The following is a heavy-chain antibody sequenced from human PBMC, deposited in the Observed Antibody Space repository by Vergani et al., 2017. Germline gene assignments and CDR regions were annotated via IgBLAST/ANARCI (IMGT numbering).Heavy chain of an antibody. CDR2: ISASGNA. Sequence: QVQLQASGPGRVKPSQTLSLTCTMSGGSISAGYYFWSWIRQPAGKGLEWLGHISASGNASHSPSLKTRVSMSVDTAKNQFSLTVTSVTAADTAVYVCARRSGGYYGGGRVHPLRRALDVWGHGTVVTVSS. J-gene: IGHJ3*01. V-gene: IGHV4-61*02. D-gene: IGHD2-15*01. CDR3: ARRSGGYYGGGRVHPLRRALDV. CDR1: GGSISAGYYF.